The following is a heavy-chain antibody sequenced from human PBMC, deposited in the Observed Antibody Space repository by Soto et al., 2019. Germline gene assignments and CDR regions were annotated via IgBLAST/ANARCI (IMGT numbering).Heavy chain of an antibody. D-gene: IGHD6-19*01. V-gene: IGHV4-59*08. Sequence: TSETLSLTCTVSGGSISSYYWSWIRQPPGKGLEWIGYIYYSGSTNYNPSLKSRVTISVDTSKNQFSLKLSSVAAADTAVYYCARCHSSGWYYYYGMDVWGQGTTVTVSS. CDR2: IYYSGST. CDR3: ARCHSSGWYYYYGMDV. CDR1: GGSISSYY. J-gene: IGHJ6*02.